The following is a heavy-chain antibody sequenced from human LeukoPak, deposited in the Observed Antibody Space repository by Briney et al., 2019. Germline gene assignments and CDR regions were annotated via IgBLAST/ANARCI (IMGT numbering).Heavy chain of an antibody. CDR3: ARSGEGQLSG. V-gene: IGHV3-48*01. CDR1: GFTFSDYS. Sequence: GGSLRLSCAASGFTFSDYSMNWVRQAPGKGLEWISYIGIDSGNTNYADSVKGRFTISGDKAKNSLYLQMNSLRAEDTAVYYCARSGEGQLSGWGQGTLVTVSS. CDR2: IGIDSGNT. D-gene: IGHD3-16*01. J-gene: IGHJ4*02.